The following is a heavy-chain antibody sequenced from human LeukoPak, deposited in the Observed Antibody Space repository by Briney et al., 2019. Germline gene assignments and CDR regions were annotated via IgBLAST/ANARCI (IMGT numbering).Heavy chain of an antibody. CDR2: ISAYNGNT. CDR1: GYTFTSYG. J-gene: IGHJ5*02. CDR3: ARESIAAAGTGFDP. V-gene: IGHV1-18*01. D-gene: IGHD6-13*01. Sequence: ASVKVSCKASGYTFTSYGISWVRQAPGQGLEWMGWISAYNGNTNYAQKLQGRVTMTTDTSTSTAYMELSRLRSDDTAVYYCARESIAAAGTGFDPWGQGTLVTVSS.